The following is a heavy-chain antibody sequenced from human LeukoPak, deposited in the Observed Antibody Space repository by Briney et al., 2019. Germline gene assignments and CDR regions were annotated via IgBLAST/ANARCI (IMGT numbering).Heavy chain of an antibody. J-gene: IGHJ4*02. CDR1: GFTFSDYN. CDR3: ARGPGNPTRNDY. Sequence: GGSLRLSCAASGFTFSDYNMNWVRQAPGKGLEWVSYISSSGSTIYYADSVKGRFTISRDNAESSLYLQMNSPGVEDTGVYYCARGPGNPTRNDYWGQGTLVTVSS. CDR2: ISSSGSTI. V-gene: IGHV3-48*01.